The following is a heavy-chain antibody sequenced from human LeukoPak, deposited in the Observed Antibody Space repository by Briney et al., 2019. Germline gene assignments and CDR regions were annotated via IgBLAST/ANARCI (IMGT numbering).Heavy chain of an antibody. Sequence: GGSLRLSCAAAGIPFSSHAMGWFRQAPGKGLEWVSAISGGGDSTYYADSVKGRFTISRDNSKNTLYLHLARLRAEDTAVYYCACTAYYYYYMDVWAKGPRSPSP. CDR2: ISGGGDST. D-gene: IGHD2-8*01. CDR3: ACTAYYYYYMDV. J-gene: IGHJ6*03. CDR1: GIPFSSHA. V-gene: IGHV3-23*01.